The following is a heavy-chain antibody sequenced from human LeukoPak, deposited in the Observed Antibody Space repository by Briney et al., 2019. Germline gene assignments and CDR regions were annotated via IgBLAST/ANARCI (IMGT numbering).Heavy chain of an antibody. D-gene: IGHD5-24*01. CDR1: GFTFSDHY. V-gene: IGHV3-72*01. CDR3: AREGRDAYNYAFDT. J-gene: IGHJ3*02. CDR2: SRSKAQSYST. Sequence: PGRSLRLACAVSGFTFSDHYMDWVRQAPGKWLEWVARSRSKAQSYSTEYAASVKGRFTISRDDSKDLLYLQMNSLKTEDTAVYYCAREGRDAYNYAFDTWGQGTMVTVSS.